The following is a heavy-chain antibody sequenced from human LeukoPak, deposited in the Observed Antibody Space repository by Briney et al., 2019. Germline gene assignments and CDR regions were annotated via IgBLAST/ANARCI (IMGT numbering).Heavy chain of an antibody. CDR1: GGSISSYY. V-gene: IGHV4-59*01. D-gene: IGHD6-19*01. CDR3: VRAPGYSSGWWDY. CDR2: IYYSGST. Sequence: SETLSPTCTVSGGSISSYYGSWIRQPPGKGLEWIGYIYYSGSTNYNPSLKSRVTISVDTSKNQFSLKLTSVTAADTAVYYCVRAPGYSSGWWDYWGQGTLVTVSS. J-gene: IGHJ4*02.